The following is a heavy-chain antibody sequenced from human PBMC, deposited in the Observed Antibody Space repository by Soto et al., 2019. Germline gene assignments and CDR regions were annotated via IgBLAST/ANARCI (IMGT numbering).Heavy chain of an antibody. Sequence: PGGSLRLSCAASGFTFSSYAMTWVRQTPGKGLEWVSTVTGNGGSTYYADSVKGRVTISRDNSKNTLYLQMNSLRVEDTAIYYCAKDIVSTVTHADFWGQGTLVTVSS. CDR1: GFTFSSYA. J-gene: IGHJ4*02. V-gene: IGHV3-23*01. CDR3: AKDIVSTVTHADF. D-gene: IGHD4-17*01. CDR2: VTGNGGST.